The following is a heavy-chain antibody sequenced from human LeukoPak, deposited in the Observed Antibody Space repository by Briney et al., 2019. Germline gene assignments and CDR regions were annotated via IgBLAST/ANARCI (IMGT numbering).Heavy chain of an antibody. V-gene: IGHV4-39*01. Sequence: SETLSLTCTVSGGSISSSSYYWGWIRQPPGKGLEWIGSIYYSGSTYYNPSLKSRVTISLDTSKNQFSLKLSSVTAADTAVYYCARQDFEYSTSSPFDYWGQGTLVTVSS. CDR2: IYYSGST. CDR1: GGSISSSSYY. J-gene: IGHJ4*02. D-gene: IGHD6-6*01. CDR3: ARQDFEYSTSSPFDY.